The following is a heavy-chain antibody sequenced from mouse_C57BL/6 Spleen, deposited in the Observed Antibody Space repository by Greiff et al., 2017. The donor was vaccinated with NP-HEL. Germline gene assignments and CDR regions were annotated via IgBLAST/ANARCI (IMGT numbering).Heavy chain of an antibody. V-gene: IGHV1-76*01. CDR1: GYTFTDYY. J-gene: IGHJ3*01. Sequence: QVQLQQSGAELVRPGASVKLSCKASGYTFTDYYINWVKQRPGQGLEWIARIYPGSGNTYYNEKFKGKATLTAEKSSSTAYMQLSSLTSEDSAVYFCARSDYGSSWCAYWGQGTLVTVSA. D-gene: IGHD1-1*01. CDR2: IYPGSGNT. CDR3: ARSDYGSSWCAY.